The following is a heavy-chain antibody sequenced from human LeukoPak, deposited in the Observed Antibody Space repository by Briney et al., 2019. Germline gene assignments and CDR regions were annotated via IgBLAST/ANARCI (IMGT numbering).Heavy chain of an antibody. D-gene: IGHD2-8*01. CDR1: GYTFTGYY. CDR3: ARYIRLNGRAFDI. J-gene: IGHJ3*02. V-gene: IGHV1-2*02. Sequence: ASVKVSCKASGYTFTGYYMHRVRQAPGQGLEWMGWINPNSGGTNYAQKFQGRVTMTRDTSISTAYMELSRLRSDDTAVYYCARYIRLNGRAFDIWGQGTMVTVSS. CDR2: INPNSGGT.